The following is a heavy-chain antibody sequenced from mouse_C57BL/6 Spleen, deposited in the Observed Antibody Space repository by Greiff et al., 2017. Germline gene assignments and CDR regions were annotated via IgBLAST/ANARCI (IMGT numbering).Heavy chain of an antibody. Sequence: VQLQESVPELVKPGASVKISCKASGYAFSSSWMNWVKQRPGKGLEWIGRIYPGDGDTNYNGKFKGKATLTADKSSSTAYMQLSSLTSEDSAVYFCARKVLRSEFFDYWGQGTTLTVSS. V-gene: IGHV1-82*01. CDR2: IYPGDGDT. CDR3: ARKVLRSEFFDY. D-gene: IGHD1-1*01. J-gene: IGHJ2*01. CDR1: GYAFSSSW.